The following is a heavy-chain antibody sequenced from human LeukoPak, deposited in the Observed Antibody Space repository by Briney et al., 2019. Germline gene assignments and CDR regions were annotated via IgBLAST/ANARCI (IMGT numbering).Heavy chain of an antibody. Sequence: GGSLRLSCAASGFTFSNYWMNWVRQAPGKGMEWVAIIEKDGSEIWYVDSVKGRFTISRDNAKNSLYLQMNSLRAEDTAVYYCAAGAGWLIDWWGQGTLVTVSS. CDR3: AAGAGWLIDW. CDR2: IEKDGSEI. CDR1: GFTFSNYW. D-gene: IGHD6-19*01. J-gene: IGHJ4*02. V-gene: IGHV3-7*01.